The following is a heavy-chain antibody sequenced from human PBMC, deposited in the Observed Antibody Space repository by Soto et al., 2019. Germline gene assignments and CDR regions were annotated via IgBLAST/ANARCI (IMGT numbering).Heavy chain of an antibody. CDR2: ISSTTNYI. CDR3: ARESEDLTSNFDY. J-gene: IGHJ4*02. V-gene: IGHV3-21*06. CDR1: GFTFTRYS. Sequence: GGSLRLSCAASGFTFTRYSMNWVRQAPGKGLEWVSSISSTTNYIYYGDSMKGRFAISRDNAKNSLYLEMNSLRAEDTAVYYCARESEDLTSNFDYWGQGTLVTV.